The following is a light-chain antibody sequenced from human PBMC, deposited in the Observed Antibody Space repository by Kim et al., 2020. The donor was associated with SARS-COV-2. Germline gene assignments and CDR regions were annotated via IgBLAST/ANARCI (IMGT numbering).Light chain of an antibody. J-gene: IGKJ4*01. CDR3: QQYCASPLT. CDR1: QSVSSSY. Sequence: EIVLTQSPGTLSLSPGERATLSCGASQSVSSSYLAWYQHKPGQAPRLLIYGASSRATGIPDRFSGSGSGTDFTLTISRLEPEDFAVYYCQQYCASPLTFGGGTKVYIK. V-gene: IGKV3-20*01. CDR2: GAS.